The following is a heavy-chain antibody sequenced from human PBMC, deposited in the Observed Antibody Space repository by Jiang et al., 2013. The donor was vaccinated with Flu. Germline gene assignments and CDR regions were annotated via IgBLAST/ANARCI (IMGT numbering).Heavy chain of an antibody. CDR2: IDPRYSNV. D-gene: IGHD6-6*01. J-gene: IGHJ4*02. CDR1: GYGFTDHW. V-gene: IGHV5-10-1*01. CDR3: ARLRPPGWEYSGSYHFYFDY. Sequence: QLVESGAEIKKSGESLRISCKASGYGFTDHWIAWVRQMPGKGLEWMGRIDPRYSNVEYTPSFQGHVTISTDKSINTAYLQWNSLKASDSAMYYCARLRPPGWEYSGSYHFYFDYWGQGTLVTVSS.